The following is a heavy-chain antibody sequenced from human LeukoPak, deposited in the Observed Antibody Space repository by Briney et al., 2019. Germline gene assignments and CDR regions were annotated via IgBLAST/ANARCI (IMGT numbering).Heavy chain of an antibody. CDR3: ARESYYYESSGYYPYYFDY. J-gene: IGHJ4*02. CDR2: VSYSGST. CDR1: DDSISTFY. D-gene: IGHD3-22*01. Sequence: SETLSLTCTVSDDSISTFYWSWIRQPPGKGLEWMGYVSYSGSTKYNPSLKSRITISSDTSKSQFSLKVNSVSATDTAVYFCARESYYYESSGYYPYYFDYWGQGILVTVSP. V-gene: IGHV4-59*12.